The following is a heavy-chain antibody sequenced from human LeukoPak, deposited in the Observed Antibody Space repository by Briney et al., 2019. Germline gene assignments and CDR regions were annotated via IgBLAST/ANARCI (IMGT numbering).Heavy chain of an antibody. CDR1: GFTFTIFG. D-gene: IGHD3-3*01. CDR2: IDARSGIT. J-gene: IGHJ3*02. V-gene: IGHV3-48*01. Sequence: GGSLRLSCATSGFTFTIFGINWLSQAPGKGPEWVSYIDARSGITYYADSVQGRFTISRDNAKESVFLQMNRLRVDDTAVYYCARTYDFGRGPPGDAFDNWGQGTPVTVSS. CDR3: ARTYDFGRGPPGDAFDN.